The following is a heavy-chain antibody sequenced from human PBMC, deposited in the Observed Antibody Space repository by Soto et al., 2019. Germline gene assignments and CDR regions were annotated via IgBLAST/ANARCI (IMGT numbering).Heavy chain of an antibody. CDR3: ARVGDVPYYYYGMDV. D-gene: IGHD3-16*01. CDR2: INGYNGNT. CDR1: GYTFTSYG. Sequence: QVQLVQSGAEVKKPGASVKVSCKASGYTFTSYGITWVRQAPGQGLEWLGWINGYNGNTNYAQKLQGRVTMTTDTSTSTAYMELRGLRSDDTAVYYCARVGDVPYYYYGMDVWGRGTTVTVSS. V-gene: IGHV1-18*01. J-gene: IGHJ6*02.